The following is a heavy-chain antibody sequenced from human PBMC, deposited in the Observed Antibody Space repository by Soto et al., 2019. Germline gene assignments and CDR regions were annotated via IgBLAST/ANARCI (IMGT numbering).Heavy chain of an antibody. V-gene: IGHV1-69*01. CDR2: IIPIFGTA. CDR1: GGTFSSYA. D-gene: IGHD2-15*01. Sequence: QVQLVQSGAEVKKPGSSVKVSCKASGGTFSSYAISWVRQAPGQGLEWTGGIIPIFGTANYAQKFQGRVTITADESTSTAYMELSSLRSEDTAVYYCAREGVGYCSGGSCENWFDPWGQGTLVTVSS. CDR3: AREGVGYCSGGSCENWFDP. J-gene: IGHJ5*02.